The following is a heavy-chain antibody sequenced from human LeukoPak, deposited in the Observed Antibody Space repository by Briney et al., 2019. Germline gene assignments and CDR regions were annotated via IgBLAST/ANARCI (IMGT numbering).Heavy chain of an antibody. V-gene: IGHV1-2*02. CDR1: GYTFTGYY. D-gene: IGHD2-15*01. CDR2: INPNSGVT. J-gene: IGHJ4*02. Sequence: ASVKVSCKASGYTFTGYYVHWVRQAPGQGLEWMGWINPNSGVTNYAQKFQGRVTMTRDTSISTAYMELSRLRSDDTAVYYCARDGYCDGGSCSDYWGQGTLVTASS. CDR3: ARDGYCDGGSCSDY.